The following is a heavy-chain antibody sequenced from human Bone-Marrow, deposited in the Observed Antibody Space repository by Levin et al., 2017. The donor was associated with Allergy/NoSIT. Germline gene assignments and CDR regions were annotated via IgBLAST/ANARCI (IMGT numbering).Heavy chain of an antibody. CDR1: VGSISTGGHY. CDR3: ARRGHSSSYYFDY. Sequence: SETLSLTCTVSVGSISTGGHYWSWIRQHPGQALEWVGYIYYRGTTYYNPSLKSRLAISIDTSKNQFSLKLRSVTAADTAVYYCARRGHSSSYYFDYWGHGTLVTVSS. V-gene: IGHV4-31*03. D-gene: IGHD6-6*01. CDR2: IYYRGTT. J-gene: IGHJ4*01.